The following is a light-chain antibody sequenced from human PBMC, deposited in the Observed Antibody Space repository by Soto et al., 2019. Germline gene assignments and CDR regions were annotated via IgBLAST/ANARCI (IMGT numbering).Light chain of an antibody. CDR1: SSNIGNHY. V-gene: IGLV1-51*01. Sequence: QSVLPRPTSGSPAPGQKGPISCSGSSSNIGNHYVSWYQRLPGTAPKLLIYDNNKRPSGIPDRFSGSKSGTSATLGITGLQNGDEADYYCVTWDSSLSVWVFVGGTKVTAL. CDR3: VTWDSSLSVWV. CDR2: DNN. J-gene: IGLJ3*02.